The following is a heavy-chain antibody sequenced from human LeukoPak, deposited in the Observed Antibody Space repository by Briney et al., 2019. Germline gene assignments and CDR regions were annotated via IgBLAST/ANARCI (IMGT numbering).Heavy chain of an antibody. CDR3: ARGRGSSWFPLYYYGMDV. CDR1: GGTFSSYA. J-gene: IGHJ6*02. Sequence: ASVKVSCKASGGTFSSYAISWVRQATGQGLEWMGWMNPNSGNTGYAQKFQGRVTMTRNTSISTAYMELSSLRSEDTAVYYCARGRGSSWFPLYYYGMDVWGQGTTVTVSS. CDR2: MNPNSGNT. V-gene: IGHV1-8*02. D-gene: IGHD6-13*01.